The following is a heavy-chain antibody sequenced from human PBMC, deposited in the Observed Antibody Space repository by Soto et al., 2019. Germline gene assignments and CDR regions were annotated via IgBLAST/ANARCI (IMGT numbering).Heavy chain of an antibody. CDR3: AHIDPGIAVAGRKYYFDY. J-gene: IGHJ4*02. CDR1: GFSLSTSGVG. CDR2: IYWDDDK. Sequence: SGPTLVNPTQTLTLTCPFSGFSLSTSGVGVGWIRQPPGKALEWLALIYWDDDKRYSPSLKSRLTITKDTSKNQVVLTMTNMDPVDTATYYCAHIDPGIAVAGRKYYFDYWGQGTLVTVSS. V-gene: IGHV2-5*02. D-gene: IGHD6-19*01.